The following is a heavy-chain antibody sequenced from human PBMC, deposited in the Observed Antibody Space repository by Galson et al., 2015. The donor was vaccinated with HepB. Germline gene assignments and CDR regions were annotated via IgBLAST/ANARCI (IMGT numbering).Heavy chain of an antibody. J-gene: IGHJ6*02. Sequence: SVKVSCKASGGTFSSYTISWVRQAPGQGLEWMGRIIPILGIANYAQKLQGRVTMTTDTSTSTAYMELRSLRSDDTAVYYCARLYSSGWNYYYYYGMDVWGQGTLVTVSS. CDR1: GGTFSSYT. V-gene: IGHV1-69*02. CDR2: IIPILGIA. D-gene: IGHD6-19*01. CDR3: ARLYSSGWNYYYYYGMDV.